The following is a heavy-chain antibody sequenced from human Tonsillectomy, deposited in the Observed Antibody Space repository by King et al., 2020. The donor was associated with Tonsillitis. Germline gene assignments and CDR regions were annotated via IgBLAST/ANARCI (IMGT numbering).Heavy chain of an antibody. Sequence: VQLVESGGGVVQPGRSLRLSCAASGFSFSNYGMHWVRQAPGTGLEWVAVISFDGGSEYYADSVKGRFAISRDNSKNTLYLHLNSLRTEDTAVYFCSKEAGHCCRTSCPVFDHWGQGTLVTVSS. V-gene: IGHV3-30*18. CDR2: ISFDGGSE. J-gene: IGHJ4*02. CDR3: SKEAGHCCRTSCPVFDH. D-gene: IGHD2-2*01. CDR1: GFSFSNYG.